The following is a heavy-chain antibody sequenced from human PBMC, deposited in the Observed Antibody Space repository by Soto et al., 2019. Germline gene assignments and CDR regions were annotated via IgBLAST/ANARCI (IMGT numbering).Heavy chain of an antibody. V-gene: IGHV4-34*01. CDR2: INHSGST. Sequence: SETLSLTCAVYGGSFSGYYWSWIRQPPGKGLEWIGEINHSGSTNYNPSLKSRVTISVDTSKNQFSLKLSSVTAADTAVYYCARGGELGGDRDDDYYSYYYMDVWGKGTTVTVSS. CDR3: ARGGELGGDRDDDYYSYYYMDV. CDR1: GGSFSGYY. D-gene: IGHD2-21*02. J-gene: IGHJ6*03.